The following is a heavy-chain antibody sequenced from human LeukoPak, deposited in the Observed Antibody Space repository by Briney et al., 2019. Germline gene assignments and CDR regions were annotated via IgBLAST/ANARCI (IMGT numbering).Heavy chain of an antibody. CDR2: IKSKTEGGTV. D-gene: IGHD3-10*01. CDR3: TTYMVRGTSFYGMDV. V-gene: IGHV3-15*01. CDR1: GFTFSSYA. J-gene: IGHJ6*02. Sequence: KSGRSLRLSCAASGFTFSSYAMHWVRQAPGKGLEWVGRIKSKTEGGTVEYAAPVKGRFTVLRDDSRNILYLQMNSLKPEDAAAYYCTTYMVRGTSFYGMDVWGQGTTVTVSS.